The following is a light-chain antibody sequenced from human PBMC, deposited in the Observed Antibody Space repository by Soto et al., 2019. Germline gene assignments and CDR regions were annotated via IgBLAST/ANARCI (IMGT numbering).Light chain of an antibody. J-gene: IGKJ1*01. Sequence: EIVLTQSPGTLSLSPGERATLSCRASQSVSNNYLAWYQQKPGQAPRLLIYGASNRATGIPDRFSGSGFGTEFTLTINSLQSDDFGIYYCQQYANNPWTFGQGTNVDIK. CDR1: QSVSNNY. CDR3: QQYANNPWT. CDR2: GAS. V-gene: IGKV3-20*01.